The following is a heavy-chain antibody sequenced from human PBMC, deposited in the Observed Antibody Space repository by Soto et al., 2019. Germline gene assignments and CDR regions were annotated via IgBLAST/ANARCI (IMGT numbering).Heavy chain of an antibody. D-gene: IGHD2-15*01. Sequence: KPSETLSLTCTVSGDSISSYYWSWIRQPPGKGLEWIGYIYYSGSTNYNPSLKSRVTISVDTSKNQFSLKLSSVTAADTAVYYCARGGVVAATVGWFDPWGQGTLVTVSS. CDR1: GDSISSYY. CDR2: IYYSGST. CDR3: ARGGVVAATVGWFDP. V-gene: IGHV4-59*01. J-gene: IGHJ5*02.